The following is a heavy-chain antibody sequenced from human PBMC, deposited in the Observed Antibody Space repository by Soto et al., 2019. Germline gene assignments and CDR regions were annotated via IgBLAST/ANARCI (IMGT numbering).Heavy chain of an antibody. CDR1: GFTFSSYA. CDR2: ISGSGGST. V-gene: IGHV3-23*01. J-gene: IGHJ4*02. CDR3: AKDLSSGWYGLFDY. Sequence: GGSLRLSCAASGFTFSSYAMSWVRQAPGKGLEWVSAISGSGGSTYYADSVKGRYTISRDNSKNTLYLQMNSLRAEDTAVYYCAKDLSSGWYGLFDYWGQGTLVTVSS. D-gene: IGHD6-19*01.